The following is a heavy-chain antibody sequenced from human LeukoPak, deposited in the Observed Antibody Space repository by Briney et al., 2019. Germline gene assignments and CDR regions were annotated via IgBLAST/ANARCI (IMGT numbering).Heavy chain of an antibody. Sequence: GGSLRLSCAPSGFTVSSSYMSWVRQAPGKGLEGVSVSYSGGDTPSAGSVKGRFTISRDNSVSTLYLQMNSLRTEDTAVYYCARAFVTAAGFFDTWGQGTLVTVSS. CDR2: SYSGGDT. CDR3: ARAFVTAAGFFDT. D-gene: IGHD6-13*01. CDR1: GFTVSSSY. J-gene: IGHJ4*02. V-gene: IGHV3-66*02.